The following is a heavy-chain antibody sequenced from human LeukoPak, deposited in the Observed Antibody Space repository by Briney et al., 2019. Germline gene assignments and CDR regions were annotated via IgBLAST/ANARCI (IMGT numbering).Heavy chain of an antibody. D-gene: IGHD3-9*01. CDR2: ISYDGSNK. J-gene: IGHJ4*02. V-gene: IGHV3-30*18. CDR1: GLTFTSYG. CDR3: AKDGAGVLRYFDWFKRDTYFDY. Sequence: PGGSLRLSCAASGLTFTSYGMHWVRQAPGKGLEWVAVISYDGSNKYYADSVKGRFTISRDNSKNTLYLQMNSLRAEDTAVYYCAKDGAGVLRYFDWFKRDTYFDYWGQGTLVTVSS.